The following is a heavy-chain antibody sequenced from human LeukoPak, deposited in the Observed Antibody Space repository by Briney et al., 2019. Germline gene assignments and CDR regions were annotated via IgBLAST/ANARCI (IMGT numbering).Heavy chain of an antibody. D-gene: IGHD1-1*01. CDR2: ISYDGSNK. J-gene: IGHJ4*02. Sequence: GGSLRLSCAASGFTFSNYNMNWVRQAPGKGLEWVAVISYDGSNKYYADSVKGRFTISRDNSKNTLYLQMNSLRAEDTTVYYCARDADGNDQGGFDYWGQGTLVTVSS. V-gene: IGHV3-30*03. CDR1: GFTFSNYN. CDR3: ARDADGNDQGGFDY.